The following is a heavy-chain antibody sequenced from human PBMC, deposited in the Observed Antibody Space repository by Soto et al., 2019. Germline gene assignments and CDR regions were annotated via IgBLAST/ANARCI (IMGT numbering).Heavy chain of an antibody. D-gene: IGHD3-22*01. CDR1: GGSISSGGYY. V-gene: IGHV4-31*03. Sequence: SETLSLTCTVSGGSISSGGYYWSWVRQHPGKGLEWIGNIYNSGISYYNPSLKSRVTISRDTSENQFSLKLSSVTAADTAVYYCARGYSSGYLGNWFDHWGQGTLVTVSS. J-gene: IGHJ5*02. CDR2: IYNSGIS. CDR3: ARGYSSGYLGNWFDH.